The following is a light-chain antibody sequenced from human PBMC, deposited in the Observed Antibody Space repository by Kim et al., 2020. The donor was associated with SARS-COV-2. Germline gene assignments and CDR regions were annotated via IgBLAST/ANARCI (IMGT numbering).Light chain of an antibody. J-gene: IGKJ2*01. CDR3: QQYGSAPRT. CDR2: GAS. CDR1: EGVGRTY. Sequence: PGRRGSVCCGGREGVGRTYFAWYQQKPGQAPRLLIYGASNRATGIPDRFSGSGSGTDFTLTISRLEPEDFVVYYCQQYGSAPRTFGQGTKLEI. V-gene: IGKV3-20*01.